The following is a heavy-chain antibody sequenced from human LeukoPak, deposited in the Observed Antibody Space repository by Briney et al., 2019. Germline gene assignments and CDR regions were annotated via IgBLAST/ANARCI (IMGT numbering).Heavy chain of an antibody. CDR3: AREKMRRYSYGYAH. Sequence: SETLSLTCTVSGASISSSSDYWGWIRQPPGKGLEWIGSIFYSGSTYYNPSLKSRVTISVDTSKNQFSLKVSSVTAADTAVYYCAREKMRRYSYGYAHWGQGTLVTVSS. CDR1: GASISSSSDY. V-gene: IGHV4-39*07. D-gene: IGHD5-18*01. CDR2: IFYSGST. J-gene: IGHJ4*02.